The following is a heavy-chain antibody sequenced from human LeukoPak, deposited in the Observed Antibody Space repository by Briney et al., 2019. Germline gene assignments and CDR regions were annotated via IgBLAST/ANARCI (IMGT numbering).Heavy chain of an antibody. CDR1: GGTFSSYA. CDR3: ARGDSSGYYRLAEHYYYDMDV. CDR2: IIPIFGTA. Sequence: GASLKVSCKASGGTFSSYAISWVRQAPGHGLEWMGGIIPIFGTANYAQKFQGRVTITTDEATSTDYMELSSLRSEDTAVYYCARGDSSGYYRLAEHYYYDMDVWGKGTTVTVSS. J-gene: IGHJ6*03. V-gene: IGHV1-69*05. D-gene: IGHD3-22*01.